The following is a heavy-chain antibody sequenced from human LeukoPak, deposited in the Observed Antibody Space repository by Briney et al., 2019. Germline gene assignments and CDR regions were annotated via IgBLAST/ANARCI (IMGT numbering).Heavy chain of an antibody. V-gene: IGHV4-59*08. J-gene: IGHJ6*02. CDR1: GGSISSYY. D-gene: IGHD6-13*01. Sequence: SETLSLTCTVSGGSISSYYWSWIRQPPGKGLEWIGYIYYSGSTNYNPSLKSRVTISVDTSKNQFSLKLSSVTAADTAVYYCAGAYSSSWHYYYYGMDVWGQGTTVTVSS. CDR2: IYYSGST. CDR3: AGAYSSSWHYYYYGMDV.